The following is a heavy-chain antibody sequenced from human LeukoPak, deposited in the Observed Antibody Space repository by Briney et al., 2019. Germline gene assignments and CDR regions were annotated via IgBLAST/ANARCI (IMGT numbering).Heavy chain of an antibody. CDR3: ARQVWFGESHFDY. CDR1: GGTFSSYA. J-gene: IGHJ4*02. D-gene: IGHD3-10*01. CDR2: MIPIFGTA. V-gene: IGHV1-69*06. Sequence: ASVKVSCKASGGTFSSYAISWVRQAPGQGLEWMGGMIPIFGTANYAQKFQGRVTITADKSTSTAYMELSSLRSEDTAVYYCARQVWFGESHFDYWGQGTLVTVSS.